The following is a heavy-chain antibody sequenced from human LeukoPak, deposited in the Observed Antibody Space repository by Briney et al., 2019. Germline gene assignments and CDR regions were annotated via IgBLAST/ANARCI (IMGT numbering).Heavy chain of an antibody. Sequence: SVKVSCKASGGTSSNYAISWVRQAPGQGLGWMGGIIPIFGTANYAQKFQGRVTITADESTSTAYMELSSLKSEDTAVYYCARNIRFGGNYYFDYWGQGTLVTVSS. CDR1: GGTSSNYA. CDR2: IIPIFGTA. CDR3: ARNIRFGGNYYFDY. D-gene: IGHD3-16*01. J-gene: IGHJ4*02. V-gene: IGHV1-69*13.